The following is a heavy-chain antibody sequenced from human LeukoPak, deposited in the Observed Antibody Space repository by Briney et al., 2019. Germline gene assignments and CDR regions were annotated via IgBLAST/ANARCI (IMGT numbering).Heavy chain of an antibody. Sequence: SETLSLTCAVSGYCLSSYYYLGWFRQPPGKGLEWIGCMYHSGSTYYNPSLKSRVTISVDTSKNQFSLKLSSVTAVGTDVYYCSIQGGSMSPYYYYSMDVWGKGTTVTVSS. CDR3: SIQGGSMSPYYYYSMDV. CDR2: MYHSGST. CDR1: GYCLSSYYY. D-gene: IGHD3-10*01. J-gene: IGHJ6*03. V-gene: IGHV4-38-2*01.